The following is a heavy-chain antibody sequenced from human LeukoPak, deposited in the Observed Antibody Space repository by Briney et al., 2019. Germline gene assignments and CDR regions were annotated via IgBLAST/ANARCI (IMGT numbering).Heavy chain of an antibody. CDR2: IYYSGST. D-gene: IGHD6-13*01. CDR1: GGSISSSSYY. V-gene: IGHV4-39*07. J-gene: IGHJ5*02. CDR3: ARVPWDIAAAGIGNWFDP. Sequence: PSETLSLTCTVSGGSISSSSYYWGWIRQPPGKGLEWIGSIYYSGSTYYNPSLKSRVTISVDTSKNQFSLKLSSVTAADTAVYYCARVPWDIAAAGIGNWFDPWGQGTLVTVSS.